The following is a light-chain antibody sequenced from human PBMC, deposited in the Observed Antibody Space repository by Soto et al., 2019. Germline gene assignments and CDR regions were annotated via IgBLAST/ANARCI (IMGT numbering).Light chain of an antibody. Sequence: EIVLTQSPGTLSLSPGERATLSCRASQSVSSSYLAWYQKKPGQAPRLLIYGASSRATGIPYRFSGRGSGTDFTLTISRLEPEDFALYYGQQYGSSPYTFGQGTKLEIK. J-gene: IGKJ2*01. CDR3: QQYGSSPYT. V-gene: IGKV3-20*01. CDR2: GAS. CDR1: QSVSSSY.